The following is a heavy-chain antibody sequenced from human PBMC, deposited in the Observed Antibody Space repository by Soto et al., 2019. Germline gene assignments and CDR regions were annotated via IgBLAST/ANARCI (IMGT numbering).Heavy chain of an antibody. CDR1: GYTFTSYY. J-gene: IGHJ4*02. D-gene: IGHD3-22*01. CDR3: AREGTYYDSSGYYYPYYFDY. CDR2: INPSGGST. V-gene: IGHV1-46*01. Sequence: QVQLVQSGAEVKKPGASVKVSCKASGYTFTSYYMHWVRQAPGQGLEWMGIINPSGGSTSYAQKFQGRVTMTRDTSTSTVYIELSSLRSEDTAVYYCAREGTYYDSSGYYYPYYFDYWGQGTLVTVSS.